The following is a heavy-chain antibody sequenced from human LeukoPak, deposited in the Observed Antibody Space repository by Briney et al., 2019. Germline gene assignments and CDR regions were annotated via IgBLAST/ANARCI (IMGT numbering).Heavy chain of an antibody. D-gene: IGHD5-18*01. CDR1: GGSISSYY. CDR2: IYTSGST. V-gene: IGHV4-4*07. CDR3: AREKRGYSYRYFDY. J-gene: IGHJ4*02. Sequence: SETLSLTCTVSGGSISSYYWSWIRQPAGKGLEWIGRIYTSGSTNYNPSLKSRVTMSVDTSKNQFSLKLSSVTAADTAVYYCAREKRGYSYRYFDYWGQGTLVTASS.